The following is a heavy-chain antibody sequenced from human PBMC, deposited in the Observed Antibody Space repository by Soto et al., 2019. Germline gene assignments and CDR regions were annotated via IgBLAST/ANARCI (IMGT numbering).Heavy chain of an antibody. V-gene: IGHV4-30-4*08. J-gene: IGHJ6*02. D-gene: IGHD1-26*01. CDR3: ARWEHEHGKMDV. CDR1: GGSIISGDYY. Sequence: SETLSLTCTVSGGSIISGDYYWSWIRQPPGKGLEWIGYIYYSGDTSYNPSLKSRVTISIDTSKNQFSLKLSSVTAEDTAVYYCARWEHEHGKMDVWGRGTTVTAP. CDR2: IYYSGDT.